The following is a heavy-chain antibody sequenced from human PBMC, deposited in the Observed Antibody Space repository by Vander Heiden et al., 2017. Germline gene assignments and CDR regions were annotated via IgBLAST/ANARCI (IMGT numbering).Heavy chain of an antibody. Sequence: EVQLLESGAGIVLVGVSLRLSCVCPGFTFGYYAMTWVRQATGKGLEWVSTISGHSDRTYYADSVKGRFTVSRDNSKNMSYLQVDSLSAEDMAVYYCARDSSHSSWADAFDVWGLGTMVSVS. D-gene: IGHD6-13*01. CDR2: ISGHSDRT. CDR1: GFTFGYYA. J-gene: IGHJ3*01. V-gene: IGHV3-23*01. CDR3: ARDSSHSSWADAFDV.